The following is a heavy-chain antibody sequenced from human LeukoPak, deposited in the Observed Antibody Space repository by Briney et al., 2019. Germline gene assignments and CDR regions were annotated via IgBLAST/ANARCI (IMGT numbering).Heavy chain of an antibody. J-gene: IGHJ3*02. Sequence: SQTLSLTCTVSGGSISSGGYYWSWIRQHPGKGLEWIGYIYYSGSTYYNPSLKSRVTISVDTSKNQFSLKLSSVTAADTAVYYCARAGGGILTGYYLWISGPHVAFDIWGQGTMVTVSS. V-gene: IGHV4-31*03. D-gene: IGHD3-9*01. CDR3: ARAGGGILTGYYLWISGPHVAFDI. CDR1: GGSISSGGYY. CDR2: IYYSGST.